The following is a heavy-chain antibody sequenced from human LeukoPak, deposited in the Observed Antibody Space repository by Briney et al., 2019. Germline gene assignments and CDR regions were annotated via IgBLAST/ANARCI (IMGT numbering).Heavy chain of an antibody. Sequence: SDTLSLPCTVSGGSISSSIYYLGWTRQPPVKGLEWIWCIYYSWSTYYNPSLKSRFTISVPTPTYNFSLHLRSVTAAHTAVCYCSRPAYRVSYYDALDIWGQGTMVTVSS. CDR3: SRPAYRVSYYDALDI. CDR1: GGSISSSIYY. V-gene: IGHV4-39*01. J-gene: IGHJ3*02. D-gene: IGHD1-26*01. CDR2: IYYSWST.